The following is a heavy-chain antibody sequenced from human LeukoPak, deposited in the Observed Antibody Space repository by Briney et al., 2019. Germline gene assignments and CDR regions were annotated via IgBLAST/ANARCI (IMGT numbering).Heavy chain of an antibody. CDR2: ISYDGSNK. CDR3: AKEFGYSYGHGYYFDY. V-gene: IGHV3-30*18. D-gene: IGHD5-18*01. CDR1: GFTFSSYG. J-gene: IGHJ4*02. Sequence: GGSLRLSCAASGFTFSSYGMHWVRQAPGKGLEWVAVISYDGSNKYYADSVKGRFTISRDNSKNTLYLQMNSLRAEDTAVYYCAKEFGYSYGHGYYFDYWGQGTLVTVSS.